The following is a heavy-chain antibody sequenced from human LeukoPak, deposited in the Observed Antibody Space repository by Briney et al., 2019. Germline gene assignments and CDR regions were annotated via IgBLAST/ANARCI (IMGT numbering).Heavy chain of an antibody. J-gene: IGHJ4*02. V-gene: IGHV1-69*05. CDR3: ARHMDLILPAAIDY. CDR2: IIPIFGTA. Sequence: SVKVSCKASGGTFSSYAISWVRQAPGQGLEWMGGIIPIFGTANYAQKFQGRVTITTDESTSTAYMELSSLRSEDTAVYYCARHMDLILPAAIDYWGQGTLVTVSS. CDR1: GGTFSSYA. D-gene: IGHD2-2*01.